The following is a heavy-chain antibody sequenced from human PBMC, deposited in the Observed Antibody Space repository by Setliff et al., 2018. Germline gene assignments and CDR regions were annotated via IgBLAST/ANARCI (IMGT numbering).Heavy chain of an antibody. CDR3: ARDEGSGWYVGY. D-gene: IGHD6-19*01. CDR2: INPSGGST. CDR1: GYTFTSYY. J-gene: IGHJ4*02. Sequence: ASVKVSCKASGYTFTSYYMHWVRQAPGQGLEWMGIINPSGGSTSYAQKFQGRVTMTRDTSTSTVYMELSSLRPEDTAVYYCARDEGSGWYVGYWGQGTLVTVSS. V-gene: IGHV1-46*01.